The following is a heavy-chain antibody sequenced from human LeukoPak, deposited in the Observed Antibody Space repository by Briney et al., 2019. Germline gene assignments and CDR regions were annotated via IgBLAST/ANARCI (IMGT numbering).Heavy chain of an antibody. J-gene: IGHJ4*02. CDR1: GGSLTSSSFY. Sequence: SETLSLTCIVSGGSLTSSSFYWGWIRQPPGKGLEWIGTIYYSGSTYYNPSLKSRVTISVDTSKNQFSLRLSSVTAADTAVYYCARGIVGATMLDYWGQGTLVTVSS. V-gene: IGHV4-39*07. CDR3: ARGIVGATMLDY. D-gene: IGHD1-26*01. CDR2: IYYSGST.